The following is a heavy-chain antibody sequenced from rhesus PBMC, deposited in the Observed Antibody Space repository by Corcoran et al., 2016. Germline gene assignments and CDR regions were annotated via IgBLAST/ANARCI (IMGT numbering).Heavy chain of an antibody. Sequence: VQLQESGPGLVKPSETLSLTCAVLGGAISGYYYWSWIRQLPGKGLEGIGSIYGRCESNNLTPSLKSRVTLSVDTSKSQYSLKLSSVTAADTAVYYCATLPLIMAVDVWGPGVLVAVSS. D-gene: IGHD1-26*01. CDR2: IYGRCESN. V-gene: IGHV4S14*01. CDR1: GGAISGYYY. J-gene: IGHJ5-1*01. CDR3: ATLPLIMAVDV.